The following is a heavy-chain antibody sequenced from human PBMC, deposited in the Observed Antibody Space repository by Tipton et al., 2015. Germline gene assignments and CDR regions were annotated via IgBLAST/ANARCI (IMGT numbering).Heavy chain of an antibody. CDR3: ARVIWDEGYYYYYAMDV. D-gene: IGHD3-16*01. CDR2: VYSSGST. CDR1: GVSFSSHY. Sequence: TLSLTCTVSGVSFSSHYYNWVRQSPGKGLEWIGYVYSSGSTNYNPSLKSRVSISLDTSKTQFSLTLTSVTAADTAVYYCARVIWDEGYYYYYAMDVWGQGTTVTVSS. J-gene: IGHJ6*02. V-gene: IGHV4-59*11.